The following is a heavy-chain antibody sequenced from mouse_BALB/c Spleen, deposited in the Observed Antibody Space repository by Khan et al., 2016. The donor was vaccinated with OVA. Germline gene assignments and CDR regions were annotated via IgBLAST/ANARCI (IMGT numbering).Heavy chain of an antibody. Sequence: EVQGVESGGDLVKPGGSLKLSCAASGFTFSNYGMSWVRQTPDKRLEWVATLSSASTYTFYPDSVKGRLTISRDNAKNTLYLQMSSLKSEDTAMYYCASHLTGSFAYWGQGTLVTVST. CDR3: ASHLTGSFAY. J-gene: IGHJ3*01. D-gene: IGHD4-1*01. CDR2: LSSASTYT. CDR1: GFTFSNYG. V-gene: IGHV5-6*01.